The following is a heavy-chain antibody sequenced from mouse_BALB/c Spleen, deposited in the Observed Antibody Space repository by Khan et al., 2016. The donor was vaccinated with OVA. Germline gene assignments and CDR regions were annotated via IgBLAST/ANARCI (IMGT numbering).Heavy chain of an antibody. CDR2: IDPANGYT. D-gene: IGHD2-10*01. Sequence: VQLKESGADLVKPGASVKLSCTASGFNIKDTYMHWVKQRPEQGLEWIGRIDPANGYTNYDPKFQGKATITADTSSNTAYLQLSSLTSDDTAFYYWSSSYGNYRFAYWGQGTLVTVSA. CDR1: GFNIKDTY. V-gene: IGHV14-3*02. CDR3: SSSYGNYRFAY. J-gene: IGHJ3*01.